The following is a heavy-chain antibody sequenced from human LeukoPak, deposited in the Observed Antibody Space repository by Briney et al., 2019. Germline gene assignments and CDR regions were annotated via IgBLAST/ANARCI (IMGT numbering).Heavy chain of an antibody. Sequence: SETLSLTCTVSGGSISSYYWGWIRQPPGKGLEWIGNIYYTGNTYYNSSLKSRVTISLDTSKNQFSLKVISMTAADTAMYYCARVKRKYQVLKPLHETPSHYFDYWGQGTLVTVSS. CDR1: GGSISSYY. V-gene: IGHV4-39*07. J-gene: IGHJ4*02. CDR2: IYYTGNT. D-gene: IGHD2-2*01. CDR3: ARVKRKYQVLKPLHETPSHYFDY.